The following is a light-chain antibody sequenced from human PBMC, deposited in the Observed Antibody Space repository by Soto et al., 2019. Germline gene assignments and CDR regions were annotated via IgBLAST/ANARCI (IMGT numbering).Light chain of an antibody. CDR2: DAS. V-gene: IGKV3-11*01. J-gene: IGKJ1*01. Sequence: EIVLTQSPATLSLSPWEGATLSCRASQNVSSYLAWYQQKPGQAPRLLIYDASNRAPGVPARFGASGSGTDFTLTISSLEPEDFAVYYCQQYNNWPPWTFGQGTKVDIK. CDR3: QQYNNWPPWT. CDR1: QNVSSY.